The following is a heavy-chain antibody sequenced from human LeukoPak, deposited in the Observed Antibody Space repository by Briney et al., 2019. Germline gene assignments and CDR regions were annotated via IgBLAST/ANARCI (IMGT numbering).Heavy chain of an antibody. CDR2: ISYDGSNK. Sequence: PGGSLRLSCAASGFTFSSYGMHWVRQAPGKGLEWVAVISYDGSNKYYADSVKGRFTISRDNSKNTLYLQMNSLRAEDTAVYYCAKDIRQQLVLDLFDYWGQGTLVTVSS. J-gene: IGHJ4*02. V-gene: IGHV3-30*18. D-gene: IGHD6-13*01. CDR1: GFTFSSYG. CDR3: AKDIRQQLVLDLFDY.